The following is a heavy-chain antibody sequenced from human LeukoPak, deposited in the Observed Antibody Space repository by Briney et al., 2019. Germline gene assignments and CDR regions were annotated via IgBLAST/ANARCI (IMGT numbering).Heavy chain of an antibody. CDR1: GITGITFNSYE. V-gene: IGHV3-48*03. CDR2: IGGSGRSI. J-gene: IGHJ6*02. Sequence: GGSPRLSCAVSGITGITFNSYEMNWVRQAPGKGLEWVSYIGGSGRSIYYSDSVKGRSTISRDNTKNSLYLQMNSLRAEDTAVYYCARDQGYYDSSGYFYYGMDVWGQGTTVTVSS. CDR3: ARDQGYYDSSGYFYYGMDV. D-gene: IGHD3-22*01.